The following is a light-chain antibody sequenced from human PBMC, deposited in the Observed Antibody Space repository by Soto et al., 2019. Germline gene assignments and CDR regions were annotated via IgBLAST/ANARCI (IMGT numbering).Light chain of an antibody. CDR2: LGS. J-gene: IGKJ1*01. V-gene: IGKV2-28*01. Sequence: DIVMTQSPLSLPVTPGEPASISCRSSQSLLHSNGYNYLDWYLQKPGQSPQLLIYLGSNRVSGVPDRFSGSGSGTDFTLKISRVEAEDVGVYYCMHALQTPTFGQGTKVEIK. CDR1: QSLLHSNGYNY. CDR3: MHALQTPT.